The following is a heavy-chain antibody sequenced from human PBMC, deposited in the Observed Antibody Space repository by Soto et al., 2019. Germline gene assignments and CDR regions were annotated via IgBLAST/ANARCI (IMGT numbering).Heavy chain of an antibody. V-gene: IGHV3-30-3*01. J-gene: IGHJ6*02. CDR3: ARAPPRGIAAPGTWGSGMDV. D-gene: IGHD6-13*01. CDR1: GFSFSSYA. CDR2: ISYDGNNK. Sequence: QVQVVESGGGVVQPGRSLRLSCAASGFSFSSYAMHWVRQAPGKGLEWVAVISYDGNNKYYADSVKGRITISRDSSKNMVYLQINSLRPEDTAVYYCARAPPRGIAAPGTWGSGMDVWGQGTTVTVSS.